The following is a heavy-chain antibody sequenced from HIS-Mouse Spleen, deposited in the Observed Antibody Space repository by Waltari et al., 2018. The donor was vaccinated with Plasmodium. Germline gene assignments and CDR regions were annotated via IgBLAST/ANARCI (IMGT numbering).Heavy chain of an antibody. Sequence: QVQLVQSGAEVKKPGASVKVSCKASGYTFTGYYMHWVRQAPGQGLEWMGWINPNSGGTNYGKKFQGRVTMTRETSISTAYMELSRLRSDDTAVYYCARVLGYKAAAGTFVEYFQHWGQGTLVTVSS. D-gene: IGHD6-13*01. CDR3: ARVLGYKAAAGTFVEYFQH. V-gene: IGHV1-2*02. CDR2: INPNSGGT. J-gene: IGHJ1*01. CDR1: GYTFTGYY.